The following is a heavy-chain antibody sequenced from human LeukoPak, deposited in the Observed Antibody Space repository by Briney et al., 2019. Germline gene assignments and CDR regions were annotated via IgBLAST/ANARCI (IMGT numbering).Heavy chain of an antibody. Sequence: PGGSLRLSCAASGFTFSNYWMSWVRQAPGKGLEWVANIKQDGSEKYYIDSVKGRFTIPRDNSKNTLYLQMNSLRAEDTAVYYCARVTCSGGSCSNFDFWGQGTLVTVSS. V-gene: IGHV3-7*03. CDR1: GFTFSNYW. D-gene: IGHD2-15*01. CDR2: IKQDGSEK. CDR3: ARVTCSGGSCSNFDF. J-gene: IGHJ4*02.